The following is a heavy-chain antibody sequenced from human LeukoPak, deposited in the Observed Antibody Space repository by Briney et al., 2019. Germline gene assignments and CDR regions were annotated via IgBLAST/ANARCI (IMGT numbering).Heavy chain of an antibody. V-gene: IGHV3-48*03. CDR1: GFTFSSYE. CDR3: AKDREGLGNDYFDY. CDR2: ISSSGSTI. J-gene: IGHJ4*02. Sequence: PGGSLRLSCAASGFTFSSYEMNWVRQAPGKGLEWVSYISSSGSTIYYADSVKGRFTISRDNAKNSLYLQMNSLRAEDTALYYCAKDREGLGNDYFDYWGQGTLVTVSS. D-gene: IGHD5-24*01.